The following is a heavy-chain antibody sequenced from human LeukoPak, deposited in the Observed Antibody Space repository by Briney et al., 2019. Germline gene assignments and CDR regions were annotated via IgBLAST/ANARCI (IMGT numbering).Heavy chain of an antibody. CDR2: INPKSGDA. Sequence: ASVKDSCKASGSTFSDYHINWVRQASGQGPEWMGWINPKSGDASYNQAFQGRVTMARDTSISTAYMELNRLRSDDAAMYDCARGEYSNGYPYRLDSWGQGTLVTVSS. J-gene: IGHJ4*02. CDR1: GSTFSDYH. D-gene: IGHD3-16*01. CDR3: ARGEYSNGYPYRLDS. V-gene: IGHV1-2*02.